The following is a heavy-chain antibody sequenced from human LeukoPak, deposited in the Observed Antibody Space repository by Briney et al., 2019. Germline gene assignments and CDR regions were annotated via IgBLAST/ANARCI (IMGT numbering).Heavy chain of an antibody. D-gene: IGHD3-10*01. CDR1: GFTFSSYW. CDR2: IKQDGSEK. V-gene: IGHV3-7*01. CDR3: ARAGEVTMVQGVIMFYYFDY. J-gene: IGHJ4*02. Sequence: GGSLRLSCAASGFTFSSYWMSWVRQAPGKGLEWVANIKQDGSEKYYVDSVKGRFTISRDNAKNSLYLQMNSLRAEDTAVYYCARAGEVTMVQGVIMFYYFDYWGQGTLVTVSS.